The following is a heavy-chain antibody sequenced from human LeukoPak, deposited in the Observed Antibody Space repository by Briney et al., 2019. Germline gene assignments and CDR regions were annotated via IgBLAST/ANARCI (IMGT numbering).Heavy chain of an antibody. J-gene: IGHJ3*02. CDR2: IIPIFGTA. Sequence: GASVKVSCKASGGTFSSYAISWVRQAPGQGLEWMGGIIPIFGTANYAQKFQGRVTITTDESTSTAYMELSSLRSEDTAVYYCARFLVDAFDIWGQGTMVTVSS. V-gene: IGHV1-69*05. CDR3: ARFLVDAFDI. D-gene: IGHD6-13*01. CDR1: GGTFSSYA.